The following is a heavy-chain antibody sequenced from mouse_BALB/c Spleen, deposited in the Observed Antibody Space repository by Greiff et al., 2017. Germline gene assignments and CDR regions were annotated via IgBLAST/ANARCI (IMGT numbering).Heavy chain of an antibody. CDR1: GYTFTSYW. Sequence: VQLQQSGTVLARPGASVKMSCKASGYTFTSYWMHWVKQRPGQGLEWIGYINPSTGYTEYNQKFKDKATLTADKSSSTAYMQLSSLTSEDSAVYYCARRGTTVVAYYYAMDYWGQGTSVTVSS. V-gene: IGHV1-4*01. CDR2: INPSTGYT. D-gene: IGHD1-1*01. J-gene: IGHJ4*01. CDR3: ARRGTTVVAYYYAMDY.